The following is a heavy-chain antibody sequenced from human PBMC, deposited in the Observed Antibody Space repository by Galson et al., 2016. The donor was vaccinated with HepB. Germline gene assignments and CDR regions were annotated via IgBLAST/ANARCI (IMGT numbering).Heavy chain of an antibody. CDR2: ISGYDSAS. J-gene: IGHJ6*02. Sequence: SVKVSCKGLGYTFSGHGISWVRQAPGQGLEWMGWISGYDSASVYAQRFQGRVSMTTDASTSTAYLEMRGLKSDDTAVYYCARMNYCYSGGCYGDGMDVWGQGTTVTVSS. D-gene: IGHD2-15*01. V-gene: IGHV1-18*01. CDR1: GYTFSGHG. CDR3: ARMNYCYSGGCYGDGMDV.